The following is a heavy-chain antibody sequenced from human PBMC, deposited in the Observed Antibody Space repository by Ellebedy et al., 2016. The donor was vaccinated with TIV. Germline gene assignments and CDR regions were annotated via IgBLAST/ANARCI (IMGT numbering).Heavy chain of an antibody. CDR2: IYPGDSDT. CDR3: ARQNCGGDCYSGPYYFDY. J-gene: IGHJ4*02. V-gene: IGHV5-51*01. D-gene: IGHD2-21*02. CDR1: GYIFSNYW. Sequence: GGSLRLSCKGSGYIFSNYWIAWVRQMPGKGLEWMGIIYPGDSDTRYNPSFQGEVTISADKSISTAYLQWSSLKASDTAMYYCARQNCGGDCYSGPYYFDYWGQGTLVTVSS.